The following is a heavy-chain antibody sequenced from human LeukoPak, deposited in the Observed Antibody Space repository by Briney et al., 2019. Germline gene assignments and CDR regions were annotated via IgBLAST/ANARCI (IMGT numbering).Heavy chain of an antibody. D-gene: IGHD3-10*01. CDR3: AKARGFAEFDY. J-gene: IGHJ4*02. Sequence: GGSLRLSCAASGFTFSGHGMRWVRQAPGKGLEWVAAVSGSGDTTYYADSVKGRFTISRDNSQDILYLQMNSLRAEDTALYFCAKARGFAEFDYWGRGTLVTVSS. CDR1: GFTFSGHG. V-gene: IGHV3-23*01. CDR2: VSGSGDTT.